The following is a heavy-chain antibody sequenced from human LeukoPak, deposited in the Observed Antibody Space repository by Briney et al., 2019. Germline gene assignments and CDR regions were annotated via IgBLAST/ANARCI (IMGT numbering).Heavy chain of an antibody. CDR3: ARDGVPYYFDY. J-gene: IGHJ4*02. Sequence: SETLSLTCTVSGGSISSRSYFWGWIRQPPGKGLEWIGSIYYKGNTYFNPSLKSRVTISVDRSKNQFSLKLSSVTAADTAVYYCARDGVPYYFDYWGQGTLVTVSS. CDR2: IYYKGNT. V-gene: IGHV4-39*07. D-gene: IGHD2-2*01. CDR1: GGSISSRSYF.